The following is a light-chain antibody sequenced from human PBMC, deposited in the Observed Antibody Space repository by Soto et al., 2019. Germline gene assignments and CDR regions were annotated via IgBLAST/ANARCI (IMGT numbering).Light chain of an antibody. Sequence: QSVLTQPPSVSGAPGQRVTISCTGSSSNIGAGYDVHWYQQLPGTAPKLLIYGNSNRPSRVPDRFSGSKSGTSASLAITSIHDEDEADYYCQSYDSRMSVVFGGGTKLTVL. V-gene: IGLV1-40*01. CDR1: SSNIGAGYD. CDR2: GNS. J-gene: IGLJ2*01. CDR3: QSYDSRMSVV.